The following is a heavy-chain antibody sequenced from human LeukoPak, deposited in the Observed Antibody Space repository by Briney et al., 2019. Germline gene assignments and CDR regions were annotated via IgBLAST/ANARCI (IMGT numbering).Heavy chain of an antibody. V-gene: IGHV3-7*01. CDR1: GFTFSSYW. D-gene: IGHD5-24*01. Sequence: GGSLRLTCAASGFTFSSYWMRWVRQAPGKGLEWVANIKQDGSEKYYVDSVKGRFTISRDNAKNSLHLQMNSLRVEDTAVYYCARDPKRRDGYNYYWGQGTLVTVSS. CDR2: IKQDGSEK. J-gene: IGHJ4*02. CDR3: ARDPKRRDGYNYY.